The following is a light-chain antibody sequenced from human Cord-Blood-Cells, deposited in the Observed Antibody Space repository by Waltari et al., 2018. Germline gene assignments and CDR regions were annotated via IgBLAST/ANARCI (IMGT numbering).Light chain of an antibody. J-gene: IGLJ3*02. CDR1: SRDVGSYNL. Sequence: QSALTQPDSVSGSPGQSITISCTGTSRDVGSYNLASWYQQHPGKTPKLMIYEGSKRPSGVSNRFSGSKSGNTASLTISGLQAEDEADYYCCSYAGSSTLVFGGGTKLTVL. CDR3: CSYAGSSTLV. V-gene: IGLV2-23*01. CDR2: EGS.